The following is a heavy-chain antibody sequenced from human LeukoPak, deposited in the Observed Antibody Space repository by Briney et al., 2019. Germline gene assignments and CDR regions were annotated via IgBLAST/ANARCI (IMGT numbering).Heavy chain of an antibody. CDR1: GYTFTSYY. D-gene: IGHD3-22*01. J-gene: IGHJ4*02. V-gene: IGHV1-46*01. Sequence: ASVKVSCKAPGYTFTSYYMHWVRQAPGQGLEWMGIINPSGGSTSYAQKFQGRVTMTRDTSTRTVYMELSSLRSEDTAVYYCARDLDYYDSSGTLDYWGQGTLVTVSS. CDR3: ARDLDYYDSSGTLDY. CDR2: INPSGGST.